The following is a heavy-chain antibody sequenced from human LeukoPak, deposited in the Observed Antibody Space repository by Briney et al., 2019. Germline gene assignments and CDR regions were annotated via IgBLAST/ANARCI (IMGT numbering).Heavy chain of an antibody. CDR1: GFTFSSYA. CDR3: AKDGSGMATLRYLLGELDY. CDR2: ISGSGGST. V-gene: IGHV3-23*01. Sequence: GGSLRLSCAASGFTFSSYAMSWVRQAPGKGLEWVSGISGSGGSTYYADSVKGRFTISRDNSKNTLYLQMNSLRAEDTAVYYCAKDGSGMATLRYLLGELDYWGQGTLVTVSS. D-gene: IGHD5-12*01. J-gene: IGHJ4*02.